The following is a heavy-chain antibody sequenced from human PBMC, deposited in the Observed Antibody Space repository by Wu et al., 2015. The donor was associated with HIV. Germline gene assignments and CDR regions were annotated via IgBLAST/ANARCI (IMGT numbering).Heavy chain of an antibody. J-gene: IGHJ4*02. CDR2: ISPRGDKT. CDR1: GGTFSNYA. V-gene: IGHV1-46*01. CDR3: ARGNGPGLYYFEY. D-gene: IGHD2-2*02. Sequence: QVRLVQSGAEVKKPGSSVKVSCRPYGGTFSNYALSWVRQAPGQGLEWMGIISPRGDKTSYSQKFQGRVTMTRDSATSTLYMQLISLRSEDTAIYYCARGNGPGLYYFEYWGQGTLVRVSS.